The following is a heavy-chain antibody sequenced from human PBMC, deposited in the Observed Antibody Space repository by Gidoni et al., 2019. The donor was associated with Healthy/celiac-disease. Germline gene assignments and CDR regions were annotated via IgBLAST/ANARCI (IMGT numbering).Heavy chain of an antibody. D-gene: IGHD3-22*01. V-gene: IGHV1-18*01. CDR1: GYSFSSYG. CDR2: INTYNGNT. J-gene: IGHJ4*02. CDR3: ARASDYYDSSGYYPLDDY. Sequence: QVQLVQSGAEVKKPGASVKVSCKASGYSFSSYGISWVRQAPGQGLEWMGWINTYNGNTNYVQKLQDRVTMTTDTSTSTAYLELRILRSDDTAVYYCARASDYYDSSGYYPLDDYWGQGTLVTVSS.